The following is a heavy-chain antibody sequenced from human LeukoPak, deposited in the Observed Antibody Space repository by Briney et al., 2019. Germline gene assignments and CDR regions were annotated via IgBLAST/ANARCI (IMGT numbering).Heavy chain of an antibody. CDR1: GGSISSSNW. CDR2: IYHSAST. D-gene: IGHD3-10*01. J-gene: IGHJ4*02. Sequence: PSETLSLTCAVSGGSISSSNWWSWVRQPPGKGLEWIGEIYHSASTNYNPSLKSRVTISVDKSKNQFSLKLSSVTAADTAVYYCAREGLWFDGSYCFDYWGQGTLVTVSS. V-gene: IGHV4-4*02. CDR3: AREGLWFDGSYCFDY.